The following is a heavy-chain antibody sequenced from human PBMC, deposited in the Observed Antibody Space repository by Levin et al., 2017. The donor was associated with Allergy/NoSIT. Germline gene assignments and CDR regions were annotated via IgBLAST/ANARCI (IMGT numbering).Heavy chain of an antibody. Sequence: GGSLRLSCAASGFTFDDYAMHWVRQAPGKGLEWVSGISWNSGSIGYADSVKGRFTISRDNAKNSLYLQMNSLRAEDTALYYCGKDKVIGYSYGFDYWGQGTLVTVSS. CDR2: ISWNSGSI. V-gene: IGHV3-9*01. CDR3: GKDKVIGYSYGFDY. D-gene: IGHD5-18*01. CDR1: GFTFDDYA. J-gene: IGHJ4*02.